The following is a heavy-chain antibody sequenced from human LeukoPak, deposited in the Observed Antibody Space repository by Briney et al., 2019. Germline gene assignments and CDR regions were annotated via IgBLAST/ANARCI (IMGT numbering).Heavy chain of an antibody. CDR1: DGSISSSSYY. D-gene: IGHD2-21*02. CDR2: IYYTGDT. V-gene: IGHV4-61*05. CDR3: ARSPTRVSARGSSDS. J-gene: IGHJ4*02. Sequence: PETLSLTCIVSDGSISSSSYYWGWIRQPPGKGLEWIGYIYYTGDTNQNPSLKSRVTISVDTSKNQFSLKLTSVTAADTAVYYCARSPTRVSARGSSDSWGQETLVTVSS.